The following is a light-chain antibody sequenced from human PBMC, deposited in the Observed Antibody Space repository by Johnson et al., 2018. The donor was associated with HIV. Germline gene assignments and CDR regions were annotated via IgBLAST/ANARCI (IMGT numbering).Light chain of an antibody. CDR3: GTWDSSRSAMG. CDR1: SSNIGNNY. V-gene: IGLV1-51*01. Sequence: QSVLTQPPSVSAAPGQKVTISCSGSSSNIGNNYVSWYQQLPGTAPKLLIYDNNKRPSGIPDRFSGSKSGTSATLGITGLPTVYEADYSCGTWDSSRSAMGIGTGTKVTVL. J-gene: IGLJ1*01. CDR2: DNN.